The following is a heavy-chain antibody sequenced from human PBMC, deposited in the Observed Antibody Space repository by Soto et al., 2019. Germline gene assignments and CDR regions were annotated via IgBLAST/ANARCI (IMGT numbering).Heavy chain of an antibody. CDR3: ARLEVRLVGYHYYYGMDV. V-gene: IGHV4-39*01. CDR2: IYYSGST. CDR1: GGSISSSSYY. J-gene: IGHJ6*02. Sequence: SETLSLTCTVSGGSISSSSYYWGWIRQPPGKGLEWIGSIYYSGSTYYNPSLKSRVTISVDTSKNQFSLKLSSVTAADTAVYYCARLEVRLVGYHYYYGMDVWGQGTTVTVSS. D-gene: IGHD6-6*01.